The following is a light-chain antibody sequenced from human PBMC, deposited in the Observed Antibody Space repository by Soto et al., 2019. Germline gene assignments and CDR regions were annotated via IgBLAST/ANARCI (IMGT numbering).Light chain of an antibody. J-gene: IGKJ1*01. CDR3: QQYNSYS. CDR1: RTIDNY. CDR2: ATS. V-gene: IGKV1-5*02. Sequence: IPITQYPSSLSASLDDIFTIICRASRTIDNYLNWYQQKPGRAPELLVYATSSLQSGVPSRFSGSGSGTEFTLTISSLQPDDFATYYCQQYNSYSFGQGTKVDIK.